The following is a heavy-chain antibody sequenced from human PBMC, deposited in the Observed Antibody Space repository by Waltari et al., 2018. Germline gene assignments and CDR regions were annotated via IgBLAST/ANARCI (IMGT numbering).Heavy chain of an antibody. CDR2: IYYSGST. D-gene: IGHD5-18*01. CDR3: AITRGYSYWIDNDWFDP. CDR1: GGSISSSSYY. Sequence: QLQLQESGPGLVKPSETLSLTCTVSGGSISSSSYYWGWLRQPPGKGLEWIGSIYYSGSTYYNPSLKSRVTISVDTSKNQFSLKLSSVTAADTAVYYCAITRGYSYWIDNDWFDPWGQGTLVTVSS. V-gene: IGHV4-39*01. J-gene: IGHJ5*02.